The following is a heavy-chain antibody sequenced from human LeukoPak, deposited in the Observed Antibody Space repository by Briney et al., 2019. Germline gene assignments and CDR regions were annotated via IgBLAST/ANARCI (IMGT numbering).Heavy chain of an antibody. V-gene: IGHV3-23*01. J-gene: IGHJ5*02. Sequence: QPGGSLRLSCAASGFTFSSYWMSWVRQAAGKGLEWVSGISGSGGSTYYADSVKGRFTISRDNSENTLYLQMNSLRGEDAAVYYCAKDGVGRGLNWFDPWGQGTLVTVSS. CDR3: AKDGVGRGLNWFDP. CDR1: GFTFSSYW. CDR2: ISGSGGST. D-gene: IGHD3-10*01.